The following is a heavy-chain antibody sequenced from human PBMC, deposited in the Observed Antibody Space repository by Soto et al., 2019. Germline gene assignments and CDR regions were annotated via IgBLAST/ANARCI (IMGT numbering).Heavy chain of an antibody. V-gene: IGHV3-23*01. CDR2: ISASGVGT. J-gene: IGHJ4*02. Sequence: EVQLLDSGGGLAQPGGSLRVSCAASGFIFNNYAMNWVRQAPGAGLQWVAGISASGVGTYYADSVKGRFTISRDNSKNTLFLQMKTLRAADTAMYFGAKVPLGPYYCDLWCLGTVVTVSS. CDR3: AKVPLGPYYCDL. CDR1: GFIFNNYA.